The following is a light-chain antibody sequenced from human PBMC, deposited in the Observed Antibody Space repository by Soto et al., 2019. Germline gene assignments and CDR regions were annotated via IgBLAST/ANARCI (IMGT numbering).Light chain of an antibody. CDR3: QRSFSTPLS. CDR2: AAS. Sequence: DIQMTQSPSSLSASVGDRVTITRRASQSISSYLHWYQQKPGKAPKLLIYAASSLHSGVPSRFSGSGSGTDFTLTISSLQPEDVATYYCQRSFSTPLSFGGGTKVEIK. CDR1: QSISSY. V-gene: IGKV1-39*01. J-gene: IGKJ4*01.